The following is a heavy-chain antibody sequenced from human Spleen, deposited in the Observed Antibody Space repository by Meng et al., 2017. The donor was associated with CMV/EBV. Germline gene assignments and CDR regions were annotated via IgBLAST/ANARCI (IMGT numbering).Heavy chain of an antibody. CDR1: GYTFTSYD. Sequence: ASVKVSCKASGYTFTSYDINWVRQATGQGLEWMGWMHPNSGSTGYAQKFQGRVIMTRNTSISTAYMELSSLRSEDTAVYYCARGLSSGGFYYYYYGMDVWGQGTTVTVSS. D-gene: IGHD3-16*01. CDR2: MHPNSGST. V-gene: IGHV1-8*01. CDR3: ARGLSSGGFYYYYYGMDV. J-gene: IGHJ6*02.